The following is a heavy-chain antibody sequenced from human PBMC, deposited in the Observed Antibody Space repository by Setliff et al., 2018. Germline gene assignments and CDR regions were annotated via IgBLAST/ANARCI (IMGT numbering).Heavy chain of an antibody. V-gene: IGHV3-30*01. D-gene: IGHD1-26*01. CDR3: AKDRVPDNIWDFDS. J-gene: IGHJ5*01. CDR2: ISYDGINK. Sequence: GSLRLSCAASGFTFNTYAMHWVRQAPGKGLEWLAVISYDGINKYYADSVRGRFTISRDNSKNTLFLQMNSLRTDDTALYYCAKDRVPDNIWDFDSWGPGTLVTVSS. CDR1: GFTFNTYA.